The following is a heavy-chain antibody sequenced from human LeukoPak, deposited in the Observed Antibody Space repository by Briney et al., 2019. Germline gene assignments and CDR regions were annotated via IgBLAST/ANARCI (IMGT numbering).Heavy chain of an antibody. Sequence: PGGSLRLSCAASGFTFSSYVMSWVRQAPGKGLEWVSSISNSGGSTYYADSVKGRFTISRDNSKNTLYLQMNSLRAEDTAVYYCARDIVVVVAATQPYYYYGMDVWGQGTTVTVSS. V-gene: IGHV3-23*01. D-gene: IGHD2-15*01. CDR2: ISNSGGST. J-gene: IGHJ6*02. CDR1: GFTFSSYV. CDR3: ARDIVVVVAATQPYYYYGMDV.